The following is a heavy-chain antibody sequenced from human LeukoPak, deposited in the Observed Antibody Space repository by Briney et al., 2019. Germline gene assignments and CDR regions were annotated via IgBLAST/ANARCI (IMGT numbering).Heavy chain of an antibody. CDR1: GFTFSSCA. CDR2: ISGSGGST. V-gene: IGHV3-23*01. D-gene: IGHD3-3*01. J-gene: IGHJ4*02. Sequence: PGGSLRLSCAASGFTFSSCAMSWVRQAPGKGLEWVSAISGSGGSTYYADSVKGRFTISRDNSKNTLYLQMNSLRAEDTAVYYCAKPPPRFLEWLFYFDYWGQGTLVTVSS. CDR3: AKPPPRFLEWLFYFDY.